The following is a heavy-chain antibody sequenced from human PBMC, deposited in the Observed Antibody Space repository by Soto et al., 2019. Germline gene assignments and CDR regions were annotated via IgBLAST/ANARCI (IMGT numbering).Heavy chain of an antibody. J-gene: IGHJ4*02. D-gene: IGHD3-3*01. CDR2: IYWDDDK. Sequence: QITLNESGPTVVKPTETLTLTCTFSGFSLTTSGVGVCWVRQSPGTAPEWLAFIYWDDDKRYSTSLKSRLTITKDTSKNQVVLTMANVDPADTATYYCAHRVLRAVFGLVTTTAIYFDFWGQGTPVVVSS. V-gene: IGHV2-5*02. CDR1: GFSLTTSGVG. CDR3: AHRVLRAVFGLVTTTAIYFDF.